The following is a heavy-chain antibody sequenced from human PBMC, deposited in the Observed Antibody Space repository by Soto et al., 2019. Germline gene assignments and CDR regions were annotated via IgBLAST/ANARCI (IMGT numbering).Heavy chain of an antibody. CDR2: IYPGDSDT. D-gene: IGHD3-22*01. V-gene: IGHV5-51*01. CDR1: GYSFTSYW. J-gene: IGHJ6*02. CDR3: ARHALSSGYYYYYYGMDV. Sequence: PGESLKISCKGSGYSFTSYWIGWVRQMPGKGLEWMGIIYPGDSDTRYSPSFQVQVTISADKSISTAYLQWSSLKASDTAMYYCARHALSSGYYYYYYGMDVWGQGTTVTVSS.